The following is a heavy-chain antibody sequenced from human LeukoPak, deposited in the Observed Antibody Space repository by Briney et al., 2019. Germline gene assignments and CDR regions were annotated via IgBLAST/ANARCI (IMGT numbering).Heavy chain of an antibody. CDR3: TRDLMDYDVSTGLHHYYMDV. D-gene: IGHD3-9*01. CDR2: IKQDGSEI. Sequence: GGSLRLSCAVSGFSFRSYWMSWVRQAPGKGLEWVASIKQDGSEIYYVDSVKGRFTISRDNAKNTLYLQMNTLRVEDTAVYYCTRDLMDYDVSTGLHHYYMDVWGQGTTVTVSS. V-gene: IGHV3-7*01. J-gene: IGHJ6*02. CDR1: GFSFRSYW.